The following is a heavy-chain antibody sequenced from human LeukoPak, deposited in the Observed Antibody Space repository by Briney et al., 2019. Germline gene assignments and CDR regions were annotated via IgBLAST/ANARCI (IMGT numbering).Heavy chain of an antibody. CDR1: GYTFTSYD. CDR3: ARGGRRGGSGSYYRNWFDP. Sequence: ASVKVSCKASGYTFTSYDINWVRQATGQGLEWMGWMNPNSGNTGYAQKFQGRVTMTRNTSISTAYMELSSLRSEDTAVYYSARGGRRGGSGSYYRNWFDPWGQGTLVTVSS. CDR2: MNPNSGNT. D-gene: IGHD3-10*01. V-gene: IGHV1-8*01. J-gene: IGHJ5*02.